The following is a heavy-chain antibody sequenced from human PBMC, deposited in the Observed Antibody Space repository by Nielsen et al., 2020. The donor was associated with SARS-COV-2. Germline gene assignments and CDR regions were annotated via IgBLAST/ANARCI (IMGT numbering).Heavy chain of an antibody. V-gene: IGHV3-33*01. D-gene: IGHD3-22*01. CDR1: GFTFSSYG. Sequence: GESLKISCAASGFTFSSYGMHWVRQAPGKGLEWVAVIWYDGSNKYYADSVKGRFTISRDNAKNSLYLQMNSLRAEDTAVYYCARETSSGYSIDYWGQGTLVTVSS. J-gene: IGHJ4*02. CDR2: IWYDGSNK. CDR3: ARETSSGYSIDY.